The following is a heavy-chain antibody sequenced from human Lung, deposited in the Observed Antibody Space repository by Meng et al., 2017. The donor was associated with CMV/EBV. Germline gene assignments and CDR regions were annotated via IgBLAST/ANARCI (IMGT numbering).Heavy chain of an antibody. CDR3: ARGLRVVVPAPLAWFDP. CDR1: IRSGGDY. CDR2: SYDSEST. J-gene: IGHJ5*02. Sequence: IRSGGDYWSWVRQIQGKGLEWMGYSYDSESTYYNPALKGRVTMSIDTSKNQFSLRLTSVTVADTAVYYCARGLRVVVPAPLAWFDPWGQGILVTVSS. D-gene: IGHD2-2*01. V-gene: IGHV4-31*02.